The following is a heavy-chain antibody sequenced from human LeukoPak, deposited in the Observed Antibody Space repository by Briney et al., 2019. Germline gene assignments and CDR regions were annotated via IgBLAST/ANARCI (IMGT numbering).Heavy chain of an antibody. CDR1: GGSFSGYY. CDR2: INHSGST. CDR3: ARDVQPFDY. V-gene: IGHV4-34*01. D-gene: IGHD1-1*01. J-gene: IGHJ4*02. Sequence: SETLSLTCAVYGGSFSGYYWSWIRQPPGKGLEWIGEINHSGSTNYNPSLKSRVTISVDTSKNQFSLKLSSVTAADTAVYYCARDVQPFDYWGQGTLVTVSS.